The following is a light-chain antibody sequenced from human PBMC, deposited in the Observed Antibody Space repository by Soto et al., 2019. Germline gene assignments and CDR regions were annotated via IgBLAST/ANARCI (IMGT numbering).Light chain of an antibody. CDR1: QSVSSY. CDR2: DAS. CDR3: QQRSNWRPFS. Sequence: EIVLTQSPATLSLSPGERATLSCRASQSVSSYLAWYQQKPGQAPRLLIYDASNRATGIPARFSGSGSGTDLTLTISSLEPEDLAVYYCQQRSNWRPFSFGPGTKVDIK. V-gene: IGKV3-11*01. J-gene: IGKJ3*01.